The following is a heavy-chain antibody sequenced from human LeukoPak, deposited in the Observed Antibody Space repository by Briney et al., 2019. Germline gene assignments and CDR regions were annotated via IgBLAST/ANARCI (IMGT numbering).Heavy chain of an antibody. J-gene: IGHJ4*02. CDR3: ARRSVWTSEADY. V-gene: IGHV1-8*01. CDR1: GYTFTSYD. D-gene: IGHD3/OR15-3a*01. CDR2: MNPSSGNT. Sequence: ASVKVSCKASGYTFTSYDINWVRQATGQGLEWMGWMNPSSGNTGYAQKFQGRVTMTRNTSISTAYMELSSLRSEDTAVYYCARRSVWTSEADYWGQGTLVTVSS.